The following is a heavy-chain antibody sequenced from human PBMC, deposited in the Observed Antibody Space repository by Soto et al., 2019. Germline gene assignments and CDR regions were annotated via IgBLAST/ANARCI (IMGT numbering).Heavy chain of an antibody. CDR2: IYYSGST. CDR3: ASIAVAAHTPTSLDY. Sequence: QVQLQESGPGLVKPSETLSLTCTVSGGSISSYYWSWIRQPPGKGLEWIGYIYYSGSTNYNPSLKSRVTISVDTSKNQFSLKLSSVTAADTAVYYCASIAVAAHTPTSLDYWGQGTLVTVSS. J-gene: IGHJ4*02. V-gene: IGHV4-59*01. D-gene: IGHD6-19*01. CDR1: GGSISSYY.